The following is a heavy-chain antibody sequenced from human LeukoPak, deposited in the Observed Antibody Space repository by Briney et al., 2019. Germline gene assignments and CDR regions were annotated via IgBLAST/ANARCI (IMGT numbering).Heavy chain of an antibody. V-gene: IGHV3-7*03. Sequence: GGSLRLSCAASGFTFSSYWMSWARQAPGKGLEWVANIKQDGSEKYYVDSVKGRFTISRDNAKNSLYLQMNSLRAEDAAVYYCASMYYYGSGSYLPFDYWGQGTLVTVSS. CDR3: ASMYYYGSGSYLPFDY. J-gene: IGHJ4*02. CDR1: GFTFSSYW. D-gene: IGHD3-10*01. CDR2: IKQDGSEK.